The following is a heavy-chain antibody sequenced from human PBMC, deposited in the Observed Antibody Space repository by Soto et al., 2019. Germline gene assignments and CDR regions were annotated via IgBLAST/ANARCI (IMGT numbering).Heavy chain of an antibody. CDR1: GYSFTSYW. D-gene: IGHD2-15*01. V-gene: IGHV5-51*01. Sequence: GESLKISCKGSGYSFTSYWIGWVRQMPGKGLEWMGIIYPGDSDTRYSPSFQGQVTISADKSISTAYLQWSSLKASDTAMYYCARHGRYCSGGSCYRYYYYGMDVWGQGTTVTV. J-gene: IGHJ6*02. CDR3: ARHGRYCSGGSCYRYYYYGMDV. CDR2: IYPGDSDT.